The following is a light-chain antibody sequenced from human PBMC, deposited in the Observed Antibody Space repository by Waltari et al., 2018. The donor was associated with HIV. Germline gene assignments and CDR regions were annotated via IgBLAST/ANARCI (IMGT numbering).Light chain of an antibody. CDR1: SSDIGAYNY. CDR3: ASHAGSKDV. V-gene: IGLV2-8*01. CDR2: DVT. J-gene: IGLJ2*01. Sequence: QSALTQPPSASGSPGQSVTISCTGTSSDIGAYNYVAWYQQYPGKAPKLMIYDVTNRPSGVPYRFSGSKSGNTASLTVSGLQAEDEADYYCASHAGSKDVFGGGTKLTVL.